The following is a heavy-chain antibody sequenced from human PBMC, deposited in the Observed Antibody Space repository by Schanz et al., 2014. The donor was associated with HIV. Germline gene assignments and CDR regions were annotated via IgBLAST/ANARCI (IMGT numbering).Heavy chain of an antibody. V-gene: IGHV3-30*02. D-gene: IGHD2-2*01. CDR3: AKVGRIYSTTWIDY. J-gene: IGHJ4*02. Sequence: DSVKGRFTISRDSSKNTLYLQMNSLRSEDTAVYYCAKVGRIYSTTWIDYWGQGTLVTVSS.